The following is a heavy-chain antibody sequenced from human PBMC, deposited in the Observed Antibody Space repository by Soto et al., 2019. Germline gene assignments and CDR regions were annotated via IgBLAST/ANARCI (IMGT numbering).Heavy chain of an antibody. J-gene: IGHJ5*02. CDR3: ARGVVGATSDGSRLLWFDP. D-gene: IGHD1-26*01. Sequence: QVQLVQSGAEVKKPGASVKVSCKASGYTFTSYGISWVRQAPGQGLEWTGWISAYNGNTNYAQKLQGRVTMTTDTSTSTAYMELRSLRSDDTAVYYCARGVVGATSDGSRLLWFDPWGQGTLVTVSS. CDR1: GYTFTSYG. CDR2: ISAYNGNT. V-gene: IGHV1-18*01.